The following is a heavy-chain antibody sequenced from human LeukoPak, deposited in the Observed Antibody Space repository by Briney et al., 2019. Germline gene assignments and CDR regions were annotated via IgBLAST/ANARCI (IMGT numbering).Heavy chain of an antibody. CDR3: ARDLHYSGSYRPDAFDI. J-gene: IGHJ3*02. CDR1: GFTFSSYE. V-gene: IGHV3-48*03. Sequence: GGSLRLSCAASGFTFSSYEMNWVRQAPGKGLEWVSYISSSGSTIYYADSVKGRFTISRDNAKNSLYLQMNSLRAEDTAVYYCARDLHYSGSYRPDAFDIWVQGTMVTVSS. CDR2: ISSSGSTI. D-gene: IGHD1-26*01.